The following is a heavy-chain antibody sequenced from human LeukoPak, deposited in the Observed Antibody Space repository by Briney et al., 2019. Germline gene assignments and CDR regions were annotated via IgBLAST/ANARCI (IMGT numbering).Heavy chain of an antibody. CDR1: GFTFNNAW. D-gene: IGHD3-10*01. V-gene: IGHV3-23*01. Sequence: GGSLRLSCAVSGFTFNNAWMSWVRQAPGKGLEWVSTISASGVTTHYADSVKGRFTISRDDSKNTLYLHMNSLRVGDTAVYYCAKDGATGSHNWLDPWGQGTLVTVSS. CDR3: AKDGATGSHNWLDP. CDR2: ISASGVTT. J-gene: IGHJ5*02.